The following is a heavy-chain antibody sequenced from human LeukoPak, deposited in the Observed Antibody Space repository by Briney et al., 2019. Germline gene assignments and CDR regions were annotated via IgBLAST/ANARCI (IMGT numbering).Heavy chain of an antibody. CDR1: GGSISNYY. D-gene: IGHD3-10*01. V-gene: IGHV4-59*08. Sequence: SETLSLTCTVSGGSISNYYWSWIRQPPGKGLEWIGYIYYSGSTNYNPSLKSRVTISVDTSKNQFSLNLSSVTAADTAVYYCARHLTRFGKIDYWGQGTLVTVSS. CDR3: ARHLTRFGKIDY. CDR2: IYYSGST. J-gene: IGHJ4*02.